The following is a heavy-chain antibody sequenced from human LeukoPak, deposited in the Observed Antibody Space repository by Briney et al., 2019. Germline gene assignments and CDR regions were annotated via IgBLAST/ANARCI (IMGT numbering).Heavy chain of an antibody. V-gene: IGHV3-7*01. CDR2: IKQGGSEK. CDR1: GFTFSNYG. J-gene: IGHJ2*01. CDR3: ARNRMVRGVIGHWYFDL. D-gene: IGHD3-10*01. Sequence: GGSLRLSCAASGFTFSNYGLHWVRQAPGKGLEWVANIKQGGSEKYYVDSVKGRFTISRDNAKNSLYLQMNSLRAEDTAVYYCARNRMVRGVIGHWYFDLWGRGALVTVSS.